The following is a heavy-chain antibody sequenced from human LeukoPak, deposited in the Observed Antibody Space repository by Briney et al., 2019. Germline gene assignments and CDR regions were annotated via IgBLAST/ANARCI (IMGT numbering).Heavy chain of an antibody. Sequence: GGSLRLSCAASGFTFSSYGMHWVRQAPGKGLEWVAVIWYDGSNKYYADSVKGRFTISRDNSKNTLYLQMNSLRAEDTAVYYCARGPVLNYYDSSGYYYYFDYWGQGTLVTVSS. CDR3: ARGPVLNYYDSSGYYYYFDY. V-gene: IGHV3-33*01. D-gene: IGHD3-22*01. CDR1: GFTFSSYG. J-gene: IGHJ4*02. CDR2: IWYDGSNK.